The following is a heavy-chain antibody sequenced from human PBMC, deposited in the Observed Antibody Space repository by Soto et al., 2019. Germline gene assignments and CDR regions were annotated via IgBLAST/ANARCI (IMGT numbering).Heavy chain of an antibody. CDR3: ARAGIAVAGTKGAFDI. CDR2: INPIGGST. J-gene: IGHJ3*02. D-gene: IGHD6-19*01. Sequence: APVTVSCKASVYTISSYYMHWAQQAPGQGLELMGIINPIGGSTSYAQKFQGRVTMTRDTSTSTVYMELSSLRSEDTAVYYCARAGIAVAGTKGAFDICGQGTMVTVSS. V-gene: IGHV1-46*01. CDR1: VYTISSYY.